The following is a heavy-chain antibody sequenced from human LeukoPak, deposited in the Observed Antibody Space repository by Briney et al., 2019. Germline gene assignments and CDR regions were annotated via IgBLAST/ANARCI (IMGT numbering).Heavy chain of an antibody. Sequence: LRLSCAASGFTFSDYYMSWIRQAPGKGLEWIGYIYYSGSTNYNPSLKSRVTISVDTSKNQFSLKLSSVTAADTAVYYCASGGYWGQGTLVTVSS. CDR3: ASGGY. D-gene: IGHD3-10*01. J-gene: IGHJ4*02. CDR1: GFTFSDYY. V-gene: IGHV4-59*01. CDR2: IYYSGST.